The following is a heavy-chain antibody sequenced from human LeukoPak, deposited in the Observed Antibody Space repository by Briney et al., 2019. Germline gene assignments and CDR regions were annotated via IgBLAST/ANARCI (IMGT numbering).Heavy chain of an antibody. Sequence: PSETLSLTCTVSGGSISSSSYYWGWIRQPPGKGLEWIGSIYYSGSTYYNPSLKSRVTISVDTSKNQFSLKLSSVTAADTAVYYCARDPPKYYYDSSGYYPYYFDYWGQGTLVTVSS. CDR3: ARDPPKYYYDSSGYYPYYFDY. J-gene: IGHJ4*02. V-gene: IGHV4-39*07. D-gene: IGHD3-22*01. CDR2: IYYSGST. CDR1: GGSISSSSYY.